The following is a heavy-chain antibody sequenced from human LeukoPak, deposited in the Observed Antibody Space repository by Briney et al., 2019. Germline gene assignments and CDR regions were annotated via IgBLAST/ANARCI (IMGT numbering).Heavy chain of an antibody. Sequence: PVGSLRLSCAASGFTFYDYAMHSVRQAPGKGLEGGSGISWNSGSIVYADSVKGRFTISRDNAKNSLYLQMNSLRAEDTALYYCAKGAVELATIPPDYWGQGTLVTVSS. D-gene: IGHD5-24*01. CDR2: ISWNSGSI. V-gene: IGHV3-9*01. CDR3: AKGAVELATIPPDY. J-gene: IGHJ4*02. CDR1: GFTFYDYA.